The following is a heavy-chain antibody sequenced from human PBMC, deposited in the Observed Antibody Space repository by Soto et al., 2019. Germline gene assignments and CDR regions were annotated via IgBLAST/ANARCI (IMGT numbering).Heavy chain of an antibody. D-gene: IGHD2-2*02. V-gene: IGHV1-18*01. CDR3: ARVKVPAAILGAFDL. CDR2: INPFKGDT. Sequence: ASVKVSCKASGYTFSTYGITWVRQAPGQGLDWMGWINPFKGDTNSAARFQDRVTMTTDTSTKTAYMELRSLRSDDTAVYYCARVKVPAAILGAFDLWGQGTLVTVSS. J-gene: IGHJ3*01. CDR1: GYTFSTYG.